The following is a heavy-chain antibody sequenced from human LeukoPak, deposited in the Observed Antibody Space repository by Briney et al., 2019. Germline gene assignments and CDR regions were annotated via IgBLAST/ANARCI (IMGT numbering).Heavy chain of an antibody. J-gene: IGHJ3*02. CDR3: ARVYWNYAFDI. CDR2: IYYSGST. CDR1: GGSISSGNYY. Sequence: SETLSLTCTVSGGSISSGNYYWSWIRQPPGEGLEWIGYIYYSGSTYYNPSLKSRVTISADTSKNQFSLKLSSVTAADTAVYYCARVYWNYAFDIWGQGTMVTVSS. V-gene: IGHV4-30-4*08. D-gene: IGHD1-7*01.